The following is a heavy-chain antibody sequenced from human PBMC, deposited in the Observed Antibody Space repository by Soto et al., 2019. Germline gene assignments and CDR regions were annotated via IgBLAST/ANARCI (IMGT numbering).Heavy chain of an antibody. V-gene: IGHV4-59*01. CDR2: IYYSGST. CDR3: ARRYGRNFDY. Sequence: SETLSLTCTVSGGSISSYYWSWIRQPPGKGLEWIGYIYYSGSTNYNPSLKSRVTISVDTSKNQFSLKLSSVTAAGTAVYYCARRYGRNFDYWGQGTLVTVSS. CDR1: GGSISSYY. D-gene: IGHD1-20*01. J-gene: IGHJ4*02.